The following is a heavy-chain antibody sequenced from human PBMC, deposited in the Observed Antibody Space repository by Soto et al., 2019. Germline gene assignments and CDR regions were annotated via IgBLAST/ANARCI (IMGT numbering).Heavy chain of an antibody. CDR3: ARLIGNSWLDS. V-gene: IGHV6-1*01. D-gene: IGHD2-8*01. CDR2: TYYRSKWDY. J-gene: IGHJ5*01. Sequence: PSQTLSLTCAISGDSVSSNDATWDWIRQSPSRGLEWLGRTYYRSKWDYDYAASVKGRININPDTSNNQVSLHLDSVTPDDTAVYYCARLIGNSWLDSWGQGTLVTVSS. CDR1: GDSVSSNDAT.